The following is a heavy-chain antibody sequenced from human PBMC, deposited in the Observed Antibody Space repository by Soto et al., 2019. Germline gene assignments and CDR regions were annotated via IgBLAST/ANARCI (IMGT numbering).Heavy chain of an antibody. CDR3: ASGGAGSGPFTWELPDH. V-gene: IGHV1-24*01. CDR2: FDPEGGET. Sequence: ASVKVSCKVSGYTLTELSMHWVRQAPGKGLEWMGGFDPEGGETLYAQKFQGRVTMTGDTSTDTAYMELSSLRSEDTAMYFCASGGAGSGPFTWELPDHWGQGTLVTVSS. J-gene: IGHJ4*02. CDR1: GYTLTELS. D-gene: IGHD1-26*01.